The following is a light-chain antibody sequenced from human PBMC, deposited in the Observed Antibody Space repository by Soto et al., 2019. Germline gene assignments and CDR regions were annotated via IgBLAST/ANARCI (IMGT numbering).Light chain of an antibody. V-gene: IGKV3-15*01. CDR2: GAS. CDR1: QIVSSN. Sequence: EIVMTQSPATLSVSPWERATLSCRASQIVSSNLAWYQHKPGQAPRLLIYGASTRATGIPARFSGSGSGTEFTLTISSLQSEDFAVYYCQQYNDWPRTFGQGTKVDTK. CDR3: QQYNDWPRT. J-gene: IGKJ1*01.